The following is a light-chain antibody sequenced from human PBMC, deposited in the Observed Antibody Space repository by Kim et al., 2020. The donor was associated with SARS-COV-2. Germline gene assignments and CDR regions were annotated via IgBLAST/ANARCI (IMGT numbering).Light chain of an antibody. V-gene: IGLV3-21*04. CDR3: QVWDSISDHPV. CDR2: YDS. Sequence: APGKTARITWRGNTIGSKGVPWYQQKPGQAPVLVIYYDSDRPSGIPERFSGSNSGNTANLPISRVEAGDEADYYCQVWDSISDHPVFGGGTQLTVL. CDR1: TIGSKG. J-gene: IGLJ2*01.